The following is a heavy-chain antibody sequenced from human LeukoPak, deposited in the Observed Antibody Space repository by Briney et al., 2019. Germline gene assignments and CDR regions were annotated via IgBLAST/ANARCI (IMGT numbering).Heavy chain of an antibody. CDR3: ARRSDYDILTGYSNSRFDP. D-gene: IGHD3-9*01. CDR1: GGSVSNYY. V-gene: IGHV4-59*02. J-gene: IGHJ5*02. Sequence: SETLSLTCSVSGGSVSNYYWSWIRQPPGKGLEWIGYVYYTGSTNYNPSLKSRVTMFEDKSKNQFSLKLSSVTAADTAVYYCARRSDYDILTGYSNSRFDPWGQGTLVTVSS. CDR2: VYYTGST.